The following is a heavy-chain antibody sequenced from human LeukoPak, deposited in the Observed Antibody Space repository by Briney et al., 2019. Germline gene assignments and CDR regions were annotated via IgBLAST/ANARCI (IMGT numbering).Heavy chain of an antibody. J-gene: IGHJ6*02. V-gene: IGHV3-72*01. CDR2: TRNKAKSYTT. Sequence: GGSLRLSCVASGFTFSDHYMDWVRQAPGKGLEWVDRTRNKAKSYTTEYAASVKGRFTISRDDSKNSLYLQMNSLKTEDTAVYYCARERDYYYGMDVWGQGTTVTVSS. CDR1: GFTFSDHY. CDR3: ARERDYYYGMDV.